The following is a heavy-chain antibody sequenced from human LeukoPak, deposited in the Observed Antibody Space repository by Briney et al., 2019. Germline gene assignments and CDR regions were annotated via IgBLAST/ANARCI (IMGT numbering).Heavy chain of an antibody. CDR3: ARHGSLYYYGSGDFDY. CDR1: GGSISTNNYY. D-gene: IGHD3-10*01. V-gene: IGHV4-39*01. Sequence: PSETLSLTCTVSGGSISTNNYYWGWIRQPPGKGLEWIGSIYYSGSTYYNPSLKSRVTISVDTSENQFSLKLSSVTAADTAVYYCARHGSLYYYGSGDFDYWGQGTLVTVSS. J-gene: IGHJ4*02. CDR2: IYYSGST.